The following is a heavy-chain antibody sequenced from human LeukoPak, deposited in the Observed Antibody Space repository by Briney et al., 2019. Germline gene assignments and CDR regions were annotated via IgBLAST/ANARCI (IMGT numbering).Heavy chain of an antibody. D-gene: IGHD2-2*01. Sequence: PSETLSLTCAVYGGSFSGYYWSWIRQPPGKGLEWIGEINHSGSTNYNPSLKSRVTISVDTSKNQFSLKLSSVTAADTAVYYCARGGYCSSTSCYRRKFDYWGQGTLVTVSS. V-gene: IGHV4-34*01. J-gene: IGHJ4*02. CDR3: ARGGYCSSTSCYRRKFDY. CDR2: INHSGST. CDR1: GGSFSGYY.